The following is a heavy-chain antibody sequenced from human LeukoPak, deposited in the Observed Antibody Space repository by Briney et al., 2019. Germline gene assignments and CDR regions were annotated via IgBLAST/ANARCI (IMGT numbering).Heavy chain of an antibody. V-gene: IGHV4-59*11. CDR1: GGSISSHY. Sequence: PSETLSLTCTVSGGSISSHYWSWIRQPPGKGLEWIGYIYYSGSTNYNPSLKSRVTISVDTSKNQFSLKLSSVTAADTAVYYCATQDIVVVPVVWGQGTLVTVSS. CDR2: IYYSGST. D-gene: IGHD2-2*01. CDR3: ATQDIVVVPVV. J-gene: IGHJ4*02.